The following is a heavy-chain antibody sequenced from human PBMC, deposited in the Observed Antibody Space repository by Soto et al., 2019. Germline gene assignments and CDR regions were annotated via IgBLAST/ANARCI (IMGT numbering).Heavy chain of an antibody. D-gene: IGHD4-17*01. CDR2: ISYDGSNK. CDR3: AKDGDYDLPYYYYYYMDV. V-gene: IGHV3-30*18. CDR1: GFTFSSYG. J-gene: IGHJ6*03. Sequence: PGGSLRLSCAASGFTFSSYGMHWVRQAPGKGLEWVAVISYDGSNKYYADSVKGRFTISRDNSKNTLYLQMNSLRAEDTAVYYCAKDGDYDLPYYYYYYMDVWGKGTTVTVSS.